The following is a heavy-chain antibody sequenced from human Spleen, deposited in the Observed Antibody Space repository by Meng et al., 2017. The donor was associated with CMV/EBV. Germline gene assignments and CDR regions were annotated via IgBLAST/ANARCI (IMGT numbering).Heavy chain of an antibody. J-gene: IGHJ5*02. CDR1: GASITNYY. V-gene: IGHV4-59*01. CDR3: ARASGSALWFDP. Sequence: SETLSLTCAVSGASITNYYWSWIRQPPGKGLEWIGYMYYSGRTNYNPSLKSRVTTSVDTSKNQFSLKLSSVTAADTAVYYCARASGSALWFDPWGQGTLVTVSS. CDR2: MYYSGRT. D-gene: IGHD3-10*01.